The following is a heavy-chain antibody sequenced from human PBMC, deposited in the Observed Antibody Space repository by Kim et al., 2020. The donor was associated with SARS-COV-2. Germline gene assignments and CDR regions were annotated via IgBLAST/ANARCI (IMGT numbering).Heavy chain of an antibody. D-gene: IGHD6-13*01. CDR1: GFTFSSYA. Sequence: GGSLRLSCAASGFTFSSYAMSWVRQAPGQGLEWVSALCGSGCIPYSADSVKGLFTISRDHSKTPLYLQMNSLRAEDTAVYYCAKDRPSYSSSWYGRPRGWYFDLWGRGTLVTVSS. J-gene: IGHJ2*01. CDR2: LCGSGCIP. CDR3: AKDRPSYSSSWYGRPRGWYFDL. V-gene: IGHV3-23*01.